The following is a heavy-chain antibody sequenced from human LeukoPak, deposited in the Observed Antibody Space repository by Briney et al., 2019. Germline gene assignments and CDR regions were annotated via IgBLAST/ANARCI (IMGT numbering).Heavy chain of an antibody. V-gene: IGHV3-7*01. J-gene: IGHJ6*03. CDR1: GFTFSSYR. Sequence: PGGSLRLSCAASGFTFSSYRMTWVRQAPGKGLEWVANINQDGSEKYYVDSVKGRFSVSRDNAKNTLYLQMNSLRAEDTAVYYCARAPGNYDIPVYYYYYYMDVWGKGTTVTVSS. CDR2: INQDGSEK. CDR3: ARAPGNYDIPVYYYYYYMDV. D-gene: IGHD3-9*01.